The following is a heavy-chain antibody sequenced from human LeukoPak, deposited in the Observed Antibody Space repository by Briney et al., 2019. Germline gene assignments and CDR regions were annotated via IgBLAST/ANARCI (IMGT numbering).Heavy chain of an antibody. CDR3: ARQGFYWYLDF. V-gene: IGHV4-59*01. J-gene: IGHJ2*01. CDR2: IYYSGGT. Sequence: SETLSLTCAVSSGSIINNYWSWIRQPPGKGLEWIGYIYYSGGTNYSPSLKSRVTISVDTSKNQFSLKLTSVTAADTAVYYCARQGFYWYLDFWGRGTLVTVSS. CDR1: SGSIINNY.